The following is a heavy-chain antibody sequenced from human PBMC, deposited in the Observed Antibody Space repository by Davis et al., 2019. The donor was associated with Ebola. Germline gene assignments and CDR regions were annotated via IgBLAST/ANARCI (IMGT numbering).Heavy chain of an antibody. CDR2: INPKSGGT. D-gene: IGHD2-2*01. CDR1: GYTFTDYY. J-gene: IGHJ3*02. V-gene: IGHV1-2*02. CDR3: ARGEAYCSSLSCYVHSFDI. Sequence: ASVKVSCKASGYTFTDYYIHWVRQAPGQGLEWMGWINPKSGGTLYAQKFQGRVTMTRDTSIFTTYMDLSSLRSDDTAVYYCARGEAYCSSLSCYVHSFDIWGQGTVVTVSS.